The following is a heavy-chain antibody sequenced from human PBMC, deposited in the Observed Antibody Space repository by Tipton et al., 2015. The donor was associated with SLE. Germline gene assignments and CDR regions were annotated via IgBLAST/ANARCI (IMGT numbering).Heavy chain of an antibody. CDR2: ISGSGGST. D-gene: IGHD2-2*01. Sequence: GSLRLSCAASGFTFSSYAMSWVRQAPGKGLEWVSAISGSGGSTYYADSVKGRFTISRDNAKNTLYLQMNSLRAEDTAVYYCARRDLVDPNIVVPHSGMDVWGQGTTVTVSS. CDR3: ARRDLVDPNIVVPHSGMDV. V-gene: IGHV3-23*01. CDR1: GFTFSSYA. J-gene: IGHJ6*02.